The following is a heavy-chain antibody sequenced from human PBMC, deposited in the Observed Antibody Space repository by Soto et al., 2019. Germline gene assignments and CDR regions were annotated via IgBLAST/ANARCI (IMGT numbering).Heavy chain of an antibody. V-gene: IGHV1-24*01. CDR1: GYTLTEFS. CDR2: FGPEDRRT. Sequence: ASVKVSCKVSGYTLTEFSMHWVRQAPGKGLEWMGGFGPEDRRTIYAQKFQGRVTMTADKSTSTAYMELGSLRSEDTAMYYCATSYGSGSRAFDYWGQGALVTVSS. D-gene: IGHD3-10*01. CDR3: ATSYGSGSRAFDY. J-gene: IGHJ4*02.